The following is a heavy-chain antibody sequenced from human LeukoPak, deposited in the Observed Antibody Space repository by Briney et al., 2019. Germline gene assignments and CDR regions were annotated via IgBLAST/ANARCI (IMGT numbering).Heavy chain of an antibody. CDR3: ARGSADDDDKWIDP. CDR1: GFTFSDYG. V-gene: IGHV3-48*03. CDR2: ISSSPINI. Sequence: GRSLRLSCAASGFTFSDYGMNWVRQAPGKGLEWVSYISSSPINIYYADSARGRFTISRDNAKNSVFLQMNSLRAEDTAVYYCARGSADDDDKWIDPWGQGTLVTVSS. D-gene: IGHD1-1*01. J-gene: IGHJ5*02.